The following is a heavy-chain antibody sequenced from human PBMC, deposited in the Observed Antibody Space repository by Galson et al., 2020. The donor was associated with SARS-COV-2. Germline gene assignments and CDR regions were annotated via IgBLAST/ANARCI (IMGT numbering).Heavy chain of an antibody. J-gene: IGHJ4*02. Sequence: SQTLSLTCAVYGGYFSGYFWSWIRQPPGKGLEWIGEVNHSGSTNYNPSLKSRVTISVDTSKNQFSLKLSSVTAADTAVYYCARGLDGTGRFNGWDYWGQGTLVTVSS. D-gene: IGHD2-8*02. V-gene: IGHV4-34*01. CDR2: VNHSGST. CDR1: GGYFSGYF. CDR3: ARGLDGTGRFNGWDY.